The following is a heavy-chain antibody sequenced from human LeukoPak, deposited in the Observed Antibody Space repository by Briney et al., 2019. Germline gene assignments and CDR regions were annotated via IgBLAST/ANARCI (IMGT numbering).Heavy chain of an antibody. CDR1: GFNFDSYT. D-gene: IGHD1-26*01. V-gene: IGHV3-23*01. J-gene: IGHJ4*02. CDR2: ISGSGGST. Sequence: GGSLRLSCAASGFNFDSYTMTWVRQAPGKGLEWVAVISGSGGSTYSADSVKGRFTISRDTSKNTLYLQMNSLRAEDTAVYFCAKSQDGGRLFHFDYWGQGTLVTVSS. CDR3: AKSQDGGRLFHFDY.